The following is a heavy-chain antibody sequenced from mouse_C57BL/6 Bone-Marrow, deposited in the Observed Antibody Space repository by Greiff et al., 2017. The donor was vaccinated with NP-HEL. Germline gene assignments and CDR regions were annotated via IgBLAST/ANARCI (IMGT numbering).Heavy chain of an antibody. J-gene: IGHJ2*01. V-gene: IGHV5-17*01. CDR1: GFTFSDYG. CDR3: ARGAPFDY. Sequence: DVHLVESGGGLVKPGGSLKLSCAASGFTFSDYGMHWVRQAPEKGLEWVAYISSGSSTIYYADTVKGRFTISRDNAKNTLFLQRTSLRSEDTAMYYCARGAPFDYWGQGTTLTVSS. CDR2: ISSGSSTI.